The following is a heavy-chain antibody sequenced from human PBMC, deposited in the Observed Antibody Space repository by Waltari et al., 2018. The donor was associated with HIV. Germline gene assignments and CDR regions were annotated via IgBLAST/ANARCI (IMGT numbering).Heavy chain of an antibody. CDR1: GYTFTGYY. Sequence: QVQLVQSGAEVKKPGASVKVSCKASGYTFTGYYMHWVRQAPGQGLEWRGRINPNIGGTNYAQKFQGRVTMTRDTSISTAYMELSRLRSDDTAVYYCARSLGVVPAAINWFDPWGQGTLVTVSS. CDR3: ARSLGVVPAAINWFDP. CDR2: INPNIGGT. D-gene: IGHD2-2*01. V-gene: IGHV1-2*06. J-gene: IGHJ5*02.